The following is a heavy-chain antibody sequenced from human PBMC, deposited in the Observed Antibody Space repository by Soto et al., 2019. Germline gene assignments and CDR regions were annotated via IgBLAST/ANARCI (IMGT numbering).Heavy chain of an antibody. CDR3: AFFKVPGD. Sequence: GGSLRLSCAASGFTFSNYWMHWVRQAPGKGLEWVANINEDGIKSFYVDSVKGRFTISRDNAKNSLHLQMNSLRADDTAVYYCAFFKVPGDWGQGTMVTVSS. D-gene: IGHD6-19*01. CDR1: GFTFSNYW. V-gene: IGHV3-7*01. J-gene: IGHJ3*01. CDR2: INEDGIKS.